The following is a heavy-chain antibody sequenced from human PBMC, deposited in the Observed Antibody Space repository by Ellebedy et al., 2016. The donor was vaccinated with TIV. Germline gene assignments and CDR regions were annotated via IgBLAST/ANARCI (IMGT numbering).Heavy chain of an antibody. CDR2: INPSGGST. CDR1: GYTFTSYY. D-gene: IGHD4-11*01. J-gene: IGHJ6*02. CDR3: ANLGSTVTKAHYYYYYGMDV. V-gene: IGHV1-46*01. Sequence: ASVKVSXKASGYTFTSYYMHWVRQAPGQGLEWMGIINPSGGSTSYAQKFQGRVTMTRDTSTSTVYMELSSLRSEDTAVYYCANLGSTVTKAHYYYYYGMDVWGQGTTVTVSS.